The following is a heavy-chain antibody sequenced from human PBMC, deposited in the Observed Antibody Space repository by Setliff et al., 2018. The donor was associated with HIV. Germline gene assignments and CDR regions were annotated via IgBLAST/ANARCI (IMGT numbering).Heavy chain of an antibody. V-gene: IGHV3-23*01. J-gene: IGHJ4*02. Sequence: PGGSLRLSCAASGFTFRSYAMSWVRQAPGKGLGWVSAISGSGGSTYYADSVKGRFTISRDNSKNTLYLQMNSLRAEDTAVYYCAKDPRAAVATICDYWGQGTLVTVSS. D-gene: IGHD5-12*01. CDR3: AKDPRAAVATICDY. CDR2: ISGSGGST. CDR1: GFTFRSYA.